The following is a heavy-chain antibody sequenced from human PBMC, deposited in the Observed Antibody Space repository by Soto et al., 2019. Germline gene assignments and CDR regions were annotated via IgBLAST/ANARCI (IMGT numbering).Heavy chain of an antibody. CDR1: GFSLYNARVG. D-gene: IGHD5-18*01. Sequence: QVTLKESGPVLVKPTETLTLTCTVSGFSLYNARVGVSWIRQPPGKALQWLAHIFSNEEKSYSTSLKSRLTFPKDTSQSQVVLTMTNIDPVDTATYYCARIRGYSYFNFYYGMDVLGQGTTVTVSS. CDR2: IFSNEEK. V-gene: IGHV2-26*01. J-gene: IGHJ6*02. CDR3: ARIRGYSYFNFYYGMDV.